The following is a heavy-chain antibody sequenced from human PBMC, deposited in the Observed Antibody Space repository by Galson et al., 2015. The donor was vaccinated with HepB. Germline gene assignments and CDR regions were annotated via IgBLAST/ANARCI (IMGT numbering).Heavy chain of an antibody. J-gene: IGHJ1*01. D-gene: IGHD6-13*01. CDR2: ISGSSGTI. V-gene: IGHV3-48*02. CDR1: GFTFSSYS. CDR3: AGLEQQLVRYHQNYFQH. Sequence: SLRLSCAASGFTFSSYSMNWVRQAPGKGLEWISYISGSSGTIYYADSVKGRFTISRNNAKNSLYLQMTSLRDDDTAVYYCAGLEQQLVRYHQNYFQHWGQGTLVTVSS.